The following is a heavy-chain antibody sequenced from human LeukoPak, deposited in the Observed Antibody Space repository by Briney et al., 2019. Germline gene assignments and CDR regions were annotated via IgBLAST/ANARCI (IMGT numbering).Heavy chain of an antibody. D-gene: IGHD1-26*01. CDR1: GYTFTGYY. CDR3: ARGIGSYYEWFDP. CDR2: INPNSGGT. Sequence: SLKVSCKASGYTFTGYYMHWVRQAPGQGLEWMGWINPNSGGTNYAQKFQGRVTMTRDTSISTAYMELSRLRSDDTAVYYCARGIGSYYEWFDPWGQGTLVTVSS. V-gene: IGHV1-2*02. J-gene: IGHJ5*02.